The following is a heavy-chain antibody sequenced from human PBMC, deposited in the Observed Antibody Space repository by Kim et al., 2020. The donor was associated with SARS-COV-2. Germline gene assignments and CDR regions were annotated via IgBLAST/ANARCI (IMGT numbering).Heavy chain of an antibody. D-gene: IGHD6-13*01. V-gene: IGHV3-30*01. J-gene: IGHJ3*02. CDR3: ARGLAAAGFDAFDI. Sequence: AHTVDGPFTMSRDNSKNTLYLQMNILRAEDTAVYYCARGLAAAGFDAFDIWGQGTMVTVSS.